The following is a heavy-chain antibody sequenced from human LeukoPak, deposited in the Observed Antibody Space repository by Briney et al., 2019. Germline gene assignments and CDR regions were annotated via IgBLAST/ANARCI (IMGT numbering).Heavy chain of an antibody. CDR3: ARKTDDCSSTSCPLDY. D-gene: IGHD2-2*01. CDR1: GFTFSSYS. CDR2: ISSSSSYI. J-gene: IGHJ4*02. Sequence: GGSLRLSCAASGFTFSSYSMNWVCQAPGKGLEWVSSISSSSSYIYYADSVKGRFTISKDNAKNSLYLQMNSLRAEDTAVYYCARKTDDCSSTSCPLDYWGQGTLVTVSS. V-gene: IGHV3-21*01.